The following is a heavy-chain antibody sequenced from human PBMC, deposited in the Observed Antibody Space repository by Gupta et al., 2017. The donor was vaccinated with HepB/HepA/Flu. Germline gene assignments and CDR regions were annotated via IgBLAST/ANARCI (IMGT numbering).Heavy chain of an antibody. V-gene: IGHV3-9*01. CDR1: GFTFDAYA. J-gene: IGHJ6*02. CDR3: ARMRSSWYSSYYDGMDV. CDR2: ISWNSGSI. Sequence: EVQLVESGGGLVQPGRSLRLSCAASGFTFDAYAMHWVRQAPGKGLEWVAGISWNSGSIGYADSGKGRFTISRDNAKNSLYLQMNSLRAEDTALYYCARMRSSWYSSYYDGMDVWGQGTTVTVSS. D-gene: IGHD6-13*01.